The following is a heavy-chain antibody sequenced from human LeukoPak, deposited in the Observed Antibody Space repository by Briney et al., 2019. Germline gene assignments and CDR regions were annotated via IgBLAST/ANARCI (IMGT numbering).Heavy chain of an antibody. V-gene: IGHV3-30*02. CDR2: IRYDGSNK. D-gene: IGHD3-22*01. Sequence: GGSLRLSCAASGFTFSSYDIHWVRQAPGKGLEWVAFIRYDGSNKYYADSVKGRFTISRDNSKNTLYLQMNSLRAEDTAVYYCAKDGNYYDSSGYYADYWGQGTLVTVSS. CDR1: GFTFSSYD. CDR3: AKDGNYYDSSGYYADY. J-gene: IGHJ4*02.